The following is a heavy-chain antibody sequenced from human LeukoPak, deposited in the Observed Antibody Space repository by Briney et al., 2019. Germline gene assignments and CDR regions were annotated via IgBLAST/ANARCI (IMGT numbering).Heavy chain of an antibody. CDR1: GGTFSSYA. D-gene: IGHD2-15*01. CDR3: ARESPIGGFDY. J-gene: IGHJ4*02. CDR2: IIPIFGTA. Sequence: GASVKVSCKASGGTFSSYAISWVRQAPGQGLEWMGRIIPIFGTANYAQKFQGRVTITTDESTSTAYMGLSSLRSEDTAVYYCARESPIGGFDYWGQGTLVTVSS. V-gene: IGHV1-69*05.